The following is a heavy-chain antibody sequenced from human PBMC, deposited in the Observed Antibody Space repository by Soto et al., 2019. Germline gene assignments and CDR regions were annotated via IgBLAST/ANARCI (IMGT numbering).Heavy chain of an antibody. Sequence: SETLSLTCTVSGGSISSGVYYWSWIRHHPGKGLEWIGYIYYSGSTYYNPSLKSRVTISVDTSKNQFSLKLSSVTAADTAVYYCAREDGAFGVASTGGDNWFDPWGQGTLVTVSS. CDR3: AREDGAFGVASTGGDNWFDP. D-gene: IGHD3-3*01. CDR1: GGSISSGVYY. V-gene: IGHV4-31*03. J-gene: IGHJ5*02. CDR2: IYYSGST.